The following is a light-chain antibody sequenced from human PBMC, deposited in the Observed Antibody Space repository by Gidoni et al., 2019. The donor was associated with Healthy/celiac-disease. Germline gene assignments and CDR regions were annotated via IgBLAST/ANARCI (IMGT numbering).Light chain of an antibody. V-gene: IGKV3-20*01. CDR2: GAS. CDR3: QQYGSSPVT. CDR1: QSVSSSY. Sequence: EIVLPQSPGTLSLSPGERATLSCRASQSVSSSYLAWYQQKPGQAPRLLIYGASSRATGIPDRFSGSGSGTDFTLTISRLEPEDFAVYYCQQYGSSPVTFXQXTKLEIK. J-gene: IGKJ2*01.